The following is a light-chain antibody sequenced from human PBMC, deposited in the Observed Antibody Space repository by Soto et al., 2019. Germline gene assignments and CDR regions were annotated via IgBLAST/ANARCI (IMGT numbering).Light chain of an antibody. CDR2: DVS. J-gene: IGKJ1*01. CDR3: QQCYIYWT. CDR1: QSISNC. Sequence: DSQMTQSPSTLSASVGDRVTITCRASQSISNCLAWYQQKPGKAATLLIYDVSRLESGVPSRFSGSGSGTEFTLTINSLQPDDFATYYCQQCYIYWTFGQGTKVDI. V-gene: IGKV1-5*01.